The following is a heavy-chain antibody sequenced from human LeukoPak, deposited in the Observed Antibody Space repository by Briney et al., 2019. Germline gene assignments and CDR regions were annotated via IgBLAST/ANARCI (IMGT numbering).Heavy chain of an antibody. CDR1: GGSFSGYY. CDR2: INHSGST. V-gene: IGHV4-34*01. CDR3: ARGGVGTLLFDY. D-gene: IGHD2-21*02. J-gene: IGHJ4*02. Sequence: SEALSLTCAVYGGSFSGYYWSWIRQPPGKELEWIGEINHSGSTNYNPSLKSRVTISVDTSKNQFSLKLSSVTAADTAVYYCARGGVGTLLFDYWGQGTLVTVSS.